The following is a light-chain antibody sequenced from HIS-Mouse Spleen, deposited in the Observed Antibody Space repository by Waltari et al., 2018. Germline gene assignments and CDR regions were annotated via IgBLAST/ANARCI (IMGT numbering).Light chain of an antibody. CDR2: AAS. CDR1: QGISSY. V-gene: IGKV1-8*01. Sequence: AIRMTPSPSSFSASTGDRVTITCRASQGISSYLAWYQQKPGKATKLLIYAASTLQSGVPSRFSGSGSGTDFTLTISCLQSEDFATYYCQQYYSYPWTFGQGTKVEIK. J-gene: IGKJ1*01. CDR3: QQYYSYPWT.